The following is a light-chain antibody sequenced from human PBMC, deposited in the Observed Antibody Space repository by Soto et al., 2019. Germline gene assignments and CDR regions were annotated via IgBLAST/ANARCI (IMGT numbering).Light chain of an antibody. V-gene: IGKV1-13*02. CDR1: QGISSA. CDR3: PQFNSYPLT. CDR2: DAS. Sequence: AIQLTQSPSSLSASVGHRVTITCRASQGISSALAWYQQKPGKAPKLLIYDASSLESGVPSRFSGSGSGTDFTLTFSCLQTEDFASYYCPQFNSYPLTFGGGTKVEVK. J-gene: IGKJ4*01.